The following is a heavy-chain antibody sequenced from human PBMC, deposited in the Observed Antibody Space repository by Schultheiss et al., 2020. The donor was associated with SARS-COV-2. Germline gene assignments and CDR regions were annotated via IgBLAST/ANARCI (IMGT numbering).Heavy chain of an antibody. Sequence: SVKVSCKASGGTFSSYAISWVRQAPGQGLEWMGGIIPIFGTANYAQKFQGRVTITADESTSTAYMELSSLRSEDTAVYYCARDKLRFLEGSPGMDVWGQGTTVTVSS. J-gene: IGHJ6*02. D-gene: IGHD3-3*01. CDR1: GGTFSSYA. CDR2: IIPIFGTA. CDR3: ARDKLRFLEGSPGMDV. V-gene: IGHV1-69*13.